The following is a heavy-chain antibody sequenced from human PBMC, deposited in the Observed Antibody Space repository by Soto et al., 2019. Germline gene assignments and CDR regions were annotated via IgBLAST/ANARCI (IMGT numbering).Heavy chain of an antibody. CDR1: GCSISSGDYY. D-gene: IGHD2-21*02. V-gene: IGHV4-30-4*02. CDR2: IYYSGIT. J-gene: IGHJ6*02. Sequence: SETLSLTCTVSGCSISSGDYYWSWIRQPPGKGLEWIGYIYYSGITYYNPSLKSRVTISVDTSKNQFSLKLNSVTAADTAVYYCARDLWGYCGTDCYPLDVWGQGTTVTVSS. CDR3: ARDLWGYCGTDCYPLDV.